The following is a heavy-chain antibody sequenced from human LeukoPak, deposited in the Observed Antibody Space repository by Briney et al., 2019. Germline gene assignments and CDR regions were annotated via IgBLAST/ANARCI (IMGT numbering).Heavy chain of an antibody. Sequence: GGSLRLSCAASGFTFSSYGMRWVRQAPGKGLEWVAVISYDGSNKYYADSVKGRFTISRDNSKNTLYLQMNSLRAEDTAVYYCANSRAGATVTTSYWGQGTLVTVSS. V-gene: IGHV3-30*18. D-gene: IGHD4-17*01. CDR2: ISYDGSNK. J-gene: IGHJ4*02. CDR1: GFTFSSYG. CDR3: ANSRAGATVTTSY.